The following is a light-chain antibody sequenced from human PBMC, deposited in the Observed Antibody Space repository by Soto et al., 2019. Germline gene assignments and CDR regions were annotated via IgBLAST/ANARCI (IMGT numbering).Light chain of an antibody. CDR2: RDN. V-gene: IGLV1-47*01. Sequence: QSVLTQPPSASGTPGQRVTISCSGSNSNIGSNSVYWYQQLPGTAPKLLVYRDNQRPSGVPDRFSGSRSATSASLAISGPRSEDEADYYCASWDDNGFVVFGGGTKLTVL. J-gene: IGLJ2*01. CDR3: ASWDDNGFVV. CDR1: NSNIGSNS.